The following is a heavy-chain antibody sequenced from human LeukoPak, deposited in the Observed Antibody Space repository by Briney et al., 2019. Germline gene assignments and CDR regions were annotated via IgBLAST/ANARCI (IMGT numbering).Heavy chain of an antibody. V-gene: IGHV3-48*04. CDR2: ISSSSSTI. CDR1: GFTFSSYS. D-gene: IGHD2-2*01. CDR3: ARVVVVASTWDAFDI. J-gene: IGHJ3*02. Sequence: GGSLRLSCAASGFTFSSYSMNWVRQAPGKGLEWVSYISSSSSTIYYADSVKGRFTISRDNAKNSLYLQMNSLRAEDTAVYYCARVVVVASTWDAFDIWGQGTMVTVSS.